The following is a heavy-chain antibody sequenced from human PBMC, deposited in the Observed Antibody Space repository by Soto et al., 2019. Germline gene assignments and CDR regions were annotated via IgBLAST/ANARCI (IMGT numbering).Heavy chain of an antibody. D-gene: IGHD2-2*02. CDR3: VGEVGFQLIY. Sequence: EVQLVESGGGLVQPGGSLRLSCAASGFTFSTHSMNWVRQAPGKGLEWISYITSSDVTMYADSVTGRFTISRDNAKNSVYLQMNSLRGEDTAVYFCVGEVGFQLIYRGQGTLVTVSS. CDR2: ITSSDVT. CDR1: GFTFSTHS. V-gene: IGHV3-48*01. J-gene: IGHJ1*01.